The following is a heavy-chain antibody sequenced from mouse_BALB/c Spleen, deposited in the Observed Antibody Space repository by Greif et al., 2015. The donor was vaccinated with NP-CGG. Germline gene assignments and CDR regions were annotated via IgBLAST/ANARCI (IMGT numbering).Heavy chain of an antibody. CDR2: ISSGGSYT. J-gene: IGHJ4*01. Sequence: EVQGVESGGGLVKPGGSLKLSCAASGFTFSSYAMSWVRQTPEQRLEWVATISSGGSYTYYPDSVKGRFTISRDNAKNTLYLQMSSLRSEDTAMYYCARPLSLYGNYGAMDYWGQGTSVTVSS. CDR3: ARPLSLYGNYGAMDY. D-gene: IGHD2-1*01. CDR1: GFTFSSYA. V-gene: IGHV5-9-3*01.